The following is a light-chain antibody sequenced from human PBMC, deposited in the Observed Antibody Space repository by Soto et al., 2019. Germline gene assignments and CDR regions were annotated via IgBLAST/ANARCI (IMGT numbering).Light chain of an antibody. CDR1: LSISNN. CDR3: QQNSDWPLT. Sequence: VMTQSPATLSVSPGERATLSCRASLSISNNLAWYQQKPGQAPMLLIYSASTRATAIPARFSGSASGTEFTLTISSLQSEDFRVYYCQQNSDWPLTFGGGTKVEIK. CDR2: SAS. V-gene: IGKV3-15*01. J-gene: IGKJ4*01.